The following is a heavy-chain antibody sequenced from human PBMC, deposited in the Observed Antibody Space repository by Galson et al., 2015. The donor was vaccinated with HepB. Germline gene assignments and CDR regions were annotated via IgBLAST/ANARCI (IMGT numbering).Heavy chain of an antibody. CDR3: ARDWNWGLDY. V-gene: IGHV3-7*03. Sequence: SLRLSCAASGFTFSSYTMNWVRQAPGKGLEWVATIRGSGSEEYYVDSVKGRFTISRDNAKNSLYLQMNSLTAEDTALYYCARDWNWGLDYWGQGTMVTVSS. J-gene: IGHJ4*02. CDR2: IRGSGSEE. D-gene: IGHD7-27*01. CDR1: GFTFSSYT.